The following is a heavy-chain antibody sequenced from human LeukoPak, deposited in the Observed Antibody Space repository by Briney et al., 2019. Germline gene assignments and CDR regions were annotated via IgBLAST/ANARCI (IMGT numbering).Heavy chain of an antibody. CDR1: GGSFSGYY. D-gene: IGHD6-13*01. CDR2: INHSGST. CDR3: ARVELGQLVLPNWFDP. J-gene: IGHJ5*02. Sequence: SETLSLTCAVYGGSFSGYYWSWIRQPPGKGLEWIGEINHSGSTNYNPSLKSRVTISVDTSKNQFSLKLNSVTAADTAVYYCARVELGQLVLPNWFDPWGQGTLVTVSS. V-gene: IGHV4-34*01.